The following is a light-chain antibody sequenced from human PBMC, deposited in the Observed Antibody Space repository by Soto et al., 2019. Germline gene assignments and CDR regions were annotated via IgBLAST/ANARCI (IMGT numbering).Light chain of an antibody. CDR2: GAS. CDR1: QSVSSNY. V-gene: IGKV3-20*01. Sequence: EIVLTQSPGTLSLSPGDRVTLSCRASQSVSSNYLAWYQQKPGQAPRLLIYGASNRATGIPDRFSGSGSGTDFTLTISRLEPEDFAVYYCQQYGSSPPITFGQGTRLEIK. CDR3: QQYGSSPPIT. J-gene: IGKJ5*01.